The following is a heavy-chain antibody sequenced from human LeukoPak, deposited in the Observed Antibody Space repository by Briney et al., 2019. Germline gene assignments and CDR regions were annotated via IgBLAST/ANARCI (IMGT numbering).Heavy chain of an antibody. V-gene: IGHV4-4*02. CDR1: GGSISSSNW. CDR2: IYHSGST. CDR3: ARGGTHCSSTSCYAFDY. J-gene: IGHJ4*02. Sequence: SETLSLTCAVSGGSISSSNWWSWVRQPPGKGLEWIGEIYHSGSTNYNPSLKSRVTISVDKSKYQFSLKLSSVTAADTAVYYCARGGTHCSSTSCYAFDYWGQGTLVTVSS. D-gene: IGHD2-2*01.